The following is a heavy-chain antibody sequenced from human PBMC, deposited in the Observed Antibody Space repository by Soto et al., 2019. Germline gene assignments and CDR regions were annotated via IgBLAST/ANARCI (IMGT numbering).Heavy chain of an antibody. CDR2: IYSGGST. CDR1: GFTVSSHY. J-gene: IGHJ4*02. CDR3: ARSLSGRYFDWYFDY. D-gene: IGHD3-9*01. Sequence: EVQLVESGGGLVQPGGSLRLSCAASGFTVSSHYMSWVRQAPGKGLEWVSVIYSGGSTYYADSVKGRFTISRHNSKNTLYLQMNSLRAEDTAVYYCARSLSGRYFDWYFDYWGQGTLVTVSS. V-gene: IGHV3-53*04.